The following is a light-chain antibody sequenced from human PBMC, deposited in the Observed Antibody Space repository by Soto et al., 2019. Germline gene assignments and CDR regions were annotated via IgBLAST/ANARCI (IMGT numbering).Light chain of an antibody. CDR2: DAS. V-gene: IGKV3-11*01. CDR3: QQRSTWRT. Sequence: EIVLTQSPATLSLSPGERATLSCRTSQSVSSYLAWYQQKPGQAPRLLIYDASKRATGIPARFTGSGFGTDYTLTISSLEPEDFAVYYCQQRSTWRTFGQGTKVEI. J-gene: IGKJ1*01. CDR1: QSVSSY.